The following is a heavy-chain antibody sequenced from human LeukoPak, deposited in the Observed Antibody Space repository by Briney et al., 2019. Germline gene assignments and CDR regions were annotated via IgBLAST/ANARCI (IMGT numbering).Heavy chain of an antibody. J-gene: IGHJ4*02. V-gene: IGHV1-2*02. CDR3: ASQIGVQSAFDY. D-gene: IGHD1-1*01. CDR2: IDPNSGGT. CDR1: GYTFTGYY. Sequence: ASVKVSCKASGYTFTGYYMHWVRQAPGQGLEWMGWIDPNSGGTNYAQKFQGRVTMTRDTSISTAYMELSRLRSDDTAVYYCASQIGVQSAFDYWGQGTLVTVSS.